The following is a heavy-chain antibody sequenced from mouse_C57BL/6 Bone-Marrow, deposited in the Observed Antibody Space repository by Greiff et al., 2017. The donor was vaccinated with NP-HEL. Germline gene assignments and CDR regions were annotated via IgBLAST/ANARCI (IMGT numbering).Heavy chain of an antibody. CDR3: ARSPYYYGSSYWYFDV. Sequence: EVMLVESGGGLVQPGGSLSLSCAASGFTFTDYYMSWVRQPPGKALEWLGFIRNKANGYTTEYSASVKGRFTISRDNYQSILYLQMNALRAEDSATYYCARSPYYYGSSYWYFDVWGTGTTVTVSS. V-gene: IGHV7-3*01. J-gene: IGHJ1*03. CDR2: IRNKANGYTT. D-gene: IGHD1-1*01. CDR1: GFTFTDYY.